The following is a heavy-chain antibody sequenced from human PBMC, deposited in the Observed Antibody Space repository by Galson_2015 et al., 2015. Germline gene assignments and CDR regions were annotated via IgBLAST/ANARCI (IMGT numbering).Heavy chain of an antibody. CDR3: ARDESMSAAGIDY. CDR1: GFTFSSYG. V-gene: IGHV3-33*01. D-gene: IGHD6-13*01. J-gene: IGHJ4*02. Sequence: SLRLSCAASGFTFSSYGMHWVRQAPGKGLEWVAVIWYDGSNKYYTDSVKGRFTISRDNSKKTLYLQMNSLRAEDTAVYYCARDESMSAAGIDYWGQGTLVTVSS. CDR2: IWYDGSNK.